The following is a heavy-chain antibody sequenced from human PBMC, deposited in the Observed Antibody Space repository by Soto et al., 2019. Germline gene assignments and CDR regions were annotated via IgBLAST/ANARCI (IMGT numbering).Heavy chain of an antibody. CDR3: ARHGFGEFYYYYYYMDV. CDR2: IYYSGST. J-gene: IGHJ6*03. V-gene: IGHV4-59*08. CDR1: GGSISSHY. D-gene: IGHD3-10*01. Sequence: SETLSLTCTVSGGSISSHYWSWIRQPPGKGLEWIGYIYYSGSTNYNPSLKSRVTISVDTSKNQFSLKLSSVTAADTAVYYCARHGFGEFYYYYYYMDVWGKGTTVTVSS.